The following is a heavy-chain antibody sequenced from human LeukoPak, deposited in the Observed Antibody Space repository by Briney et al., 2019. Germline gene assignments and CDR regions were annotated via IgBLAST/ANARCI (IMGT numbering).Heavy chain of an antibody. CDR3: AKDRQWLGVFDY. Sequence: PGGSLRLSCAASGFTFSSYSMSWVRQAPGKGLEWVSYISGSSSTIYYADSVKGRFTISRDNSKNTLYLQMNSLRAEDTAVYYCAKDRQWLGVFDYWGQGTLVTVSS. CDR1: GFTFSSYS. J-gene: IGHJ4*02. CDR2: ISGSSSTI. V-gene: IGHV3-48*01. D-gene: IGHD6-19*01.